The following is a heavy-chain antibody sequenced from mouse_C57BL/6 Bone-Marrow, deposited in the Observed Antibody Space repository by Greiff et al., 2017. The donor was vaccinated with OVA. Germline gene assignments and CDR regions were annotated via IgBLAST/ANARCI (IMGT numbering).Heavy chain of an antibody. CDR1: GYSFTGYY. D-gene: IGHD2-1*01. J-gene: IGHJ3*01. V-gene: IGHV1-42*01. CDR2: INPSTGGT. CDR3: ASYGNPFAY. Sequence: VQLQQSGPELVKPGASVKISCKASGYSFTGYYMNWVKQSPEKSLEWIGEINPSTGGTTYNQKFKAKATLTVDKSSSTAYMQLKSLTSEDSAVYYCASYGNPFAYWGQGTLVTVSA.